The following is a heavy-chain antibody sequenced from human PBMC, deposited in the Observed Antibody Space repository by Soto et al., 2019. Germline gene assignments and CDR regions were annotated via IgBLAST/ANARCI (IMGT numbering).Heavy chain of an antibody. CDR1: GGSFSSYT. V-gene: IGHV1-69*08. J-gene: IGHJ4*02. D-gene: IGHD4-17*01. CDR3: ARETTVTTGFDY. Sequence: QVQLVQSEAEVKKPGSSVKISCKASGGSFSSYTISWVRQAPGQGLEWMGRIIPILGIANYAQKFQGRVTITADKSTSTAYMELSSLRSEDTAVYYCARETTVTTGFDYWGQGTLVTVSS. CDR2: IIPILGIA.